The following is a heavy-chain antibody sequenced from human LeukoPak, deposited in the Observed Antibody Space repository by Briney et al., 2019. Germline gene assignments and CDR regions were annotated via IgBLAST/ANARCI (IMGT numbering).Heavy chain of an antibody. V-gene: IGHV4-59*08. D-gene: IGHD2-15*01. Sequence: SETLSLTCTVSGGSISSYYWSWIRQPPGKGLEWIGYIYYSGSTNYNPSLKSRVTISVDTSKNQFSLKLSSVTAADTAVYYCARRGTYCSGGSCELDYWGQGTLVTVSS. CDR3: ARRGTYCSGGSCELDY. J-gene: IGHJ4*02. CDR2: IYYSGST. CDR1: GGSISSYY.